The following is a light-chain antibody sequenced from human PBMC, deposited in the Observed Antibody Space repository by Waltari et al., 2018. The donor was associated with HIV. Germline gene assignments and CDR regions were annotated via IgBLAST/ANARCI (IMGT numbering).Light chain of an antibody. J-gene: IGKJ1*01. CDR1: QKIGTY. CDR2: SAS. CDR3: EQSYDFPRT. V-gene: IGKV1-39*01. Sequence: DIQMTQSPRSLSASVGGTVTFTCRSSQKIGTYVNWYQHIPGRPPRLLIFSASSLQRGISSRFSARGSGTDFTLTINNVQSEDFATYYCEQSYDFPRTFGQGTTVE.